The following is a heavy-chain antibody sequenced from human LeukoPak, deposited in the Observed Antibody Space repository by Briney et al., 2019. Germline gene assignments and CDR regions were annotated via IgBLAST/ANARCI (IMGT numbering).Heavy chain of an antibody. V-gene: IGHV3-53*01. CDR3: ASSAIHGSGSYYGY. CDR2: INSGAST. Sequence: GGSLRLSCAASGLTVSSHYMSWVRQAPGKGLEWVSFINSGASTFYADSVKGRFTISGDDTKNTLYLQMNSLRAEDTAVYYCASSAIHGSGSYYGYWGQGALVSVSS. CDR1: GLTVSSHY. J-gene: IGHJ4*02. D-gene: IGHD3-10*01.